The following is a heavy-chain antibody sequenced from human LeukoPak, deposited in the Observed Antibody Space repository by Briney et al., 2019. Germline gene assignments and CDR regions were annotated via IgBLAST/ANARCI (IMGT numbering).Heavy chain of an antibody. CDR1: GYSFTSYW. Sequence: GESLKISCKGSGYSFTSYWIGWVRQTPGKGLEWMGIIYPGDSDTRYSPSFQGQVTISADKSISTAYLQWSSLKASDTAMYYCARQLVRGVGYYGMDVWGKGTTVTVSS. V-gene: IGHV5-51*01. D-gene: IGHD3-10*01. CDR3: ARQLVRGVGYYGMDV. J-gene: IGHJ6*04. CDR2: IYPGDSDT.